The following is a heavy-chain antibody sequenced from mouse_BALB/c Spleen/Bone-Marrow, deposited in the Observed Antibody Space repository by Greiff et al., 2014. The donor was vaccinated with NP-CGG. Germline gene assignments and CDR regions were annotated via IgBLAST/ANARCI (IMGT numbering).Heavy chain of an antibody. J-gene: IGHJ3*01. CDR2: INPYNGGT. CDR1: GYSFTGYT. CDR3: ARDFDYDGSSSVTG. V-gene: IGHV1-18*01. Sequence: VQLKESGPELVKPGASMRISCKASGYSFTGYTMNWVKQSHGTNLEWIGLINPYNGGTSYNQKFKGKATLTVDKSSSTAYMELLSVLSEDSAVYYGARDFDYDGSSSVTGRGQGTLVTVSA. D-gene: IGHD1-1*01.